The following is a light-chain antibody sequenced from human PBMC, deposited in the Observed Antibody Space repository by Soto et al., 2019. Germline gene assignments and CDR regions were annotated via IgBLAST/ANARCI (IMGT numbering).Light chain of an antibody. V-gene: IGKV4-1*01. J-gene: IGKJ2*01. CDR1: QRVLYSSNNKNY. CDR2: WAS. Sequence: DIVMTQSPDSLAVSLGERATINCKSSQRVLYSSNNKNYLAWYQQRPGQPPKLLIYWASTRESGVPDRFSGSGSGTDFTLTISSLQAVDVAVYYCQPDESTPPTVGQGTKLEIK. CDR3: QPDESTPPT.